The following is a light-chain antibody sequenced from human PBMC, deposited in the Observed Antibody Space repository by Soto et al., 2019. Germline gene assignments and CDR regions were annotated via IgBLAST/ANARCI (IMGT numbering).Light chain of an antibody. CDR3: QYRSTWPPA. Sequence: EIVLTQSPATLSLSPGERATLSCRASQSVGIYLGWYQQRPGQAPRLLIYDASNRAAGIPARFSGSGSGTDFTLTINSLAPEDFAVYYCQYRSTWPPAFGQGTRLEIK. J-gene: IGKJ5*01. V-gene: IGKV3-11*01. CDR1: QSVGIY. CDR2: DAS.